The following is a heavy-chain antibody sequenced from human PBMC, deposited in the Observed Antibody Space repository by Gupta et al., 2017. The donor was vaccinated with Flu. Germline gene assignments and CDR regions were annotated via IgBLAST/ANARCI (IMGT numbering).Heavy chain of an antibody. D-gene: IGHD2-21*02. CDR1: GYTFTNYW. CDR3: AKQRDRVSPPAFDI. V-gene: IGHV5-51*01. J-gene: IGHJ3*02. Sequence: EVQLVQSGAEVKKPGESLKISCKGSGYTFTNYWIGWVRQMPGKGLEWMGTIYPGDSDTRYSPSVQGQVTISADKSTNTAYLQWSSLKASDTAMYYCAKQRDRVSPPAFDIWGQGTMVTVSS. CDR2: IYPGDSDT.